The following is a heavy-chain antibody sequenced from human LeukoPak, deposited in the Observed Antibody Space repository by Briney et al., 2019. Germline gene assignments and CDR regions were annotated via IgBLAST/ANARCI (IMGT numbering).Heavy chain of an antibody. D-gene: IGHD2-21*02. V-gene: IGHV4-34*01. CDR1: GGSFSGYY. Sequence: PSETLSPTCAVYGGSFSGYYWSWIRQPPGKGLEWIGEINHSGSTNYNPSLKSRVTISVDTSKNQFSLKLSSVTAADTAVYYCARGSLYCGGDCYGPDYWGQGTLVTVSS. J-gene: IGHJ4*02. CDR2: INHSGST. CDR3: ARGSLYCGGDCYGPDY.